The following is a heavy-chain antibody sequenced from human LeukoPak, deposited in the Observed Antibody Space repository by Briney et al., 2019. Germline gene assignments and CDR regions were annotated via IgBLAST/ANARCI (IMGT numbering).Heavy chain of an antibody. V-gene: IGHV3-48*01. D-gene: IGHD3-16*01. J-gene: IGHJ6*03. CDR1: GFTFSSYS. Sequence: GGSLRLPCGASGFTFSSYSMNWVRQAPGKGLEWVSYISSSSSTIYYADPVKGRFTISRDNAKNSLYLQMNSLRAEDTAVYYCARGGYYYYYMDVWGKGTTVTVSS. CDR3: ARGGYYYYYMDV. CDR2: ISSSSSTI.